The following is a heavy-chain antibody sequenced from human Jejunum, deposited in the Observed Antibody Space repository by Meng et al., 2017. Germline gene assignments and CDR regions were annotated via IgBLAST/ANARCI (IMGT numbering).Heavy chain of an antibody. CDR1: GFTFSTYW. Sequence: EVQLVESGGGLVQPGGSLRLSCAASGFTFSTYWMHWVRQAPGKGLVWVSRINNDGSTTNYADSVKGRFSISRDNAKNTVYLQMNSLRAEDTAVYYCARETGGNYNFDYWGQGTLVTVSS. CDR3: ARETGGNYNFDY. V-gene: IGHV3-74*01. CDR2: INNDGSTT. D-gene: IGHD1-7*01. J-gene: IGHJ4*02.